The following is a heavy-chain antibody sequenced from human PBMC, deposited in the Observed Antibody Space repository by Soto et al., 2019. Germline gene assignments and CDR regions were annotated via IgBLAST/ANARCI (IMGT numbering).Heavy chain of an antibody. Sequence: QVQLQESGPGLVKPSGTLSLTCAVSGGSISSSHWWTWVRQSPGKGLEYIGEISHSGTSNSNPSLKSRVTLAVDKSKNHVSLTLTSLTPADTAVYYCSRLVLTITRTAFDAWGQGTLVIGSS. J-gene: IGHJ3*01. V-gene: IGHV4-4*02. CDR2: ISHSGTS. CDR3: SRLVLTITRTAFDA. CDR1: GGSISSSHW. D-gene: IGHD3-9*01.